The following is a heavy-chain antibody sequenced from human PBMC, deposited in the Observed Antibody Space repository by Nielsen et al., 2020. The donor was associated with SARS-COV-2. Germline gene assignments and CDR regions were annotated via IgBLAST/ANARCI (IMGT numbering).Heavy chain of an antibody. Sequence: GGSLRLSCVASGFTFSSYAMNWVRQAPGKGLEWVSYISSSGSTIYYADSVKGRFTISRDNAKNSLYLQMNSLRAEDTAVYYCARHLPTTVTDYWGQGTLVTVSS. CDR3: ARHLPTTVTDY. D-gene: IGHD4-17*01. V-gene: IGHV3-48*03. CDR2: ISSSGSTI. CDR1: GFTFSSYA. J-gene: IGHJ4*02.